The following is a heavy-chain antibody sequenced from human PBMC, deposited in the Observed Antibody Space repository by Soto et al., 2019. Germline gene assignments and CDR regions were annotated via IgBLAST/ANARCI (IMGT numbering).Heavy chain of an antibody. CDR3: ARDYDSSGYPRYYFDY. CDR1: GFPVSSVY. CDR2: IWYDGSNK. Sequence: GGSLRLSCEASGFPVSSVYMSWVRQAPGKGLEWVAVIWYDGSNKYYADSVKGRFTISRDNSKNTLYLQMNSLRAEDTAVYYCARDYDSSGYPRYYFDYWGQGTLVTVSS. D-gene: IGHD3-22*01. J-gene: IGHJ4*02. V-gene: IGHV3-33*08.